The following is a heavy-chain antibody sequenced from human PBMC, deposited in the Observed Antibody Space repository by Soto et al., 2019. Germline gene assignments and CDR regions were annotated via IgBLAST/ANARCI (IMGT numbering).Heavy chain of an antibody. CDR1: GGSISPYY. D-gene: IGHD2-8*02. CDR2: IYYGGST. Sequence: SETLSLTCTVSGGSISPYYWSWIRQPPGKGLEWVGYIYYGGSTSYNPSLKSRVTISVETSKSQFSLRLTSVTAADTAVYYCARDKITGLFDYWGQGTLVTVSS. J-gene: IGHJ4*02. V-gene: IGHV4-59*12. CDR3: ARDKITGLFDY.